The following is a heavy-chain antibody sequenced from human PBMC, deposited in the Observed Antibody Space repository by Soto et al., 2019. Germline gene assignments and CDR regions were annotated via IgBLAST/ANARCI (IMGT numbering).Heavy chain of an antibody. CDR1: GYTFTSYG. CDR3: ARGITIFGVVIKALDY. V-gene: IGHV1-18*04. J-gene: IGHJ4*02. D-gene: IGHD3-3*01. Sequence: ASVKVSCKASGYTFTSYGISWVRQAPGQGPEWMGWISAYNGNTNYAQKLQGRVTMTTDTSTSTAYMELRSLRSDDTAVYYCARGITIFGVVIKALDYWGQGTLVTVSS. CDR2: ISAYNGNT.